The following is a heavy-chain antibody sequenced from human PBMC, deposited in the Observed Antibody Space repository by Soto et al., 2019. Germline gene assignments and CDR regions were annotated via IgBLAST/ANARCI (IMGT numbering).Heavy chain of an antibody. J-gene: IGHJ6*02. CDR3: ARVLYYGSGSYSPYGMDV. CDR2: VSPPFRTS. D-gene: IGHD3-10*01. Sequence: QVQLVQSGAEVKKPGSSVKVSCKTSGVSFNNNGIGWVRQAPGHGLEWMGGVSPPFRTSNDARKFQGRISMTADASTGTVNMELSSLTSEDTAQYYCARVLYYGSGSYSPYGMDVWGQGTTVTVSS. CDR1: GVSFNNNG. V-gene: IGHV1-69*01.